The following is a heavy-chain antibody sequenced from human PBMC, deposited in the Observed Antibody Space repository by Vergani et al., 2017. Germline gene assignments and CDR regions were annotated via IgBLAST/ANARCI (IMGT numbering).Heavy chain of an antibody. CDR1: GGSFSGYY. CDR3: ASGITIFGVVTPPYYYYGMDV. Sequence: QVQLQQWGAGLLKPSETLSLTCAVSGGSFSGYYWSWIRQPPGKGLEWIGEIIHSGSTNYNPSLKSRVTISVDTSKNQFSLKLSSVTAADTAVYYCASGITIFGVVTPPYYYYGMDVWGQGTTVTVSS. CDR2: IIHSGST. D-gene: IGHD3-3*01. V-gene: IGHV4-34*12. J-gene: IGHJ6*02.